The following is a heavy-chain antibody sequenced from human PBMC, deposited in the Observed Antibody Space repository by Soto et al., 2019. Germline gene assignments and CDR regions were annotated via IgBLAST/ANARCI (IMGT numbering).Heavy chain of an antibody. J-gene: IGHJ4*02. V-gene: IGHV1-69*13. Sequence: SVKVSCKASGGTFSSYAISWVRQAPGQGREWMGGIIPIFGTANYAQKFQGRVTITADESTSTAYMELSSLRSEDTAVYYCARDKEFLEWFYFDYWGQGTLVTVSS. D-gene: IGHD3-3*01. CDR3: ARDKEFLEWFYFDY. CDR2: IIPIFGTA. CDR1: GGTFSSYA.